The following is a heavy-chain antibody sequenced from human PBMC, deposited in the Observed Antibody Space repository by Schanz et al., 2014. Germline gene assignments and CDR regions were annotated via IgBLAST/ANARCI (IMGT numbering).Heavy chain of an antibody. CDR1: GFTVNTNY. CDR3: VRDTDYHFDY. V-gene: IGHV3-11*04. D-gene: IGHD4-17*01. J-gene: IGHJ4*02. CDR2: ISSGGSDT. Sequence: VQLVESGGGLIQPGGSLRLSCAVSGFTVNTNYMSWVRQAPGKGPEWVSYISSGGSDTYYADSVKGRFTISRDNAKNSLYLEMTSLRGEDTAVYYCVRDTDYHFDYWGQGTLVTVSS.